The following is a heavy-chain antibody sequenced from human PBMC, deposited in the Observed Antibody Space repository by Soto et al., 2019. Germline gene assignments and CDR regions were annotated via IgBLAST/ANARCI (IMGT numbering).Heavy chain of an antibody. Sequence: GGSLRLSCAGSGFTFDDYTTSWVRQAPGKGLEWVSSISSSSIYIYYADSVKGRFTISRDNAKNSLYLQMNSLRAEDTAVYYCARSSPCTTTNCYSAAFDLWGQGTMVTVSS. CDR1: GFTFDDYT. V-gene: IGHV3-21*01. J-gene: IGHJ3*01. CDR2: ISSSSIYI. D-gene: IGHD2-2*01. CDR3: ARSSPCTTTNCYSAAFDL.